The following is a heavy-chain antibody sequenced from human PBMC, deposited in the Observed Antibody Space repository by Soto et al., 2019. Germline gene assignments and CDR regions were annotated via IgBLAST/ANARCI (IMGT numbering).Heavy chain of an antibody. V-gene: IGHV3-33*01. Sequence: PGGSLRLSCAASGFTFSSYGMHWVRQAPGKGLEWVAVIWYDGSNKYYADSVKGRFTISRDNSKNTLYLQMNSLRAEDTAVYYCARDNGYSGSSYGFFYYWGQGTLVTVSS. D-gene: IGHD1-26*01. J-gene: IGHJ4*02. CDR2: IWYDGSNK. CDR3: ARDNGYSGSSYGFFYY. CDR1: GFTFSSYG.